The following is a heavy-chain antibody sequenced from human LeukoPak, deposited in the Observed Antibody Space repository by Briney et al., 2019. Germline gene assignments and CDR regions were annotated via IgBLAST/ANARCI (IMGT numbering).Heavy chain of an antibody. V-gene: IGHV3-53*01. CDR3: VKTMTGYFSDGFDI. D-gene: IGHD3-9*01. J-gene: IGHJ3*02. Sequence: PGGSLRLSCAASGFTVSSNYMSWVRQAPGKGLEWVSVIYSGGDTYYGDSVKGRFTISRDNSKTTLYLQMNSLRAEDTAVYWCVKTMTGYFSDGFDIWGQGTMVTVSS. CDR2: IYSGGDT. CDR1: GFTVSSNY.